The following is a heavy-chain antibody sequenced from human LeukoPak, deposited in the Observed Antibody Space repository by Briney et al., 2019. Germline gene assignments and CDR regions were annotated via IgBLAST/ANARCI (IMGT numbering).Heavy chain of an antibody. CDR1: GFTFSDYY. D-gene: IGHD3-22*01. CDR3: ARDAIDSSGFAFDY. J-gene: IGHJ4*02. CDR2: ISTSAGTI. V-gene: IGHV3-11*01. Sequence: GGSLRLSCAASGFTFSDYYMTWIRQAPGKGLEGISYISTSAGTIYYADSVKGRFTISRDNAKNSLYLQMNSLRAQDTAVYYCARDAIDSSGFAFDYWGQGTLVTVSS.